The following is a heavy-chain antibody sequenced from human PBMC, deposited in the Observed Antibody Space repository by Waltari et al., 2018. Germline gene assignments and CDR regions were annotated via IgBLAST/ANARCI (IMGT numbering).Heavy chain of an antibody. Sequence: EVQLVESGGGLVQPGGSLRLSCAASGFTFSSYRMSWVRQAPGKGLEWVANIKQDGSEKYYVDSVKGRFTISRDNAKNSLYLQMNSLRAEDTAVYYCAREEGDFWSGYPNWFDPWGQGTLVTVSS. CDR3: AREEGDFWSGYPNWFDP. J-gene: IGHJ5*02. V-gene: IGHV3-7*01. CDR2: IKQDGSEK. D-gene: IGHD3-3*01. CDR1: GFTFSSYR.